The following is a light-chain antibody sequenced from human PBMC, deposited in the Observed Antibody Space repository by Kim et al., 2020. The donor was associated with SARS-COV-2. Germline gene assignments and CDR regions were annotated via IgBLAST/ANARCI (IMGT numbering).Light chain of an antibody. V-gene: IGLV2-14*03. CDR2: DFN. Sequence: SGSPGQSSTITCTGTSSDYVSWYQQHPGKAPKLMIYDFNKRPSGVSSRFSGSKSGDSASLTISGLQTEDEADYHCSSFTTSSPYVVFGGGTKLTVL. J-gene: IGLJ2*01. CDR3: SSFTTSSPYVV. CDR1: SSDY.